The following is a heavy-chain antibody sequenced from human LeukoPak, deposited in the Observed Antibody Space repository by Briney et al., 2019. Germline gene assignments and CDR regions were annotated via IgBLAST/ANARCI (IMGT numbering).Heavy chain of an antibody. CDR2: IYYSGST. Sequence: SETLSLTCTVSGGSISSYYWSWIRQPPGKGLEYIGYIYYSGSTNYNPSLKSRVTISIDTSKNQFSLNVTSVTAADTGVYYCARSTYYYDSNFDHWGQGTLVTVSS. CDR1: GGSISSYY. D-gene: IGHD3-22*01. CDR3: ARSTYYYDSNFDH. J-gene: IGHJ4*02. V-gene: IGHV4-59*01.